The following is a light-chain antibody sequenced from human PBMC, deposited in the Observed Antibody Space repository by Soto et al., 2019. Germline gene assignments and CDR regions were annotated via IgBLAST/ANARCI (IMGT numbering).Light chain of an antibody. CDR1: QSIYSY. Sequence: EIVLTQSPATLSLSPGERATLSCRASQSIYSYLAWYQQRPGQAPRLVIYDASSRATGIPARFSASGSGSDLTLTIGSLEPEDFAVYYCQQRSHWPRTFGRGIKLEIK. V-gene: IGKV3-11*01. CDR3: QQRSHWPRT. J-gene: IGKJ2*01. CDR2: DAS.